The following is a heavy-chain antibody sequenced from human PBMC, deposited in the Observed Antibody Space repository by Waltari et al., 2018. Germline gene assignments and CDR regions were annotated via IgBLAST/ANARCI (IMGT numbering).Heavy chain of an antibody. CDR2: ISHSGVT. Sequence: QVQPHQWGAGLLKPSETLSLTCAVSGGPFTDYSWSWIRQPPGKGLEWIGEISHSGVTHYNPSLRSRLTMSVDTIKKQFSLKLTSVTAADTAVYFCARTWGYSPPLGWFDPWGQGTRVTVSS. J-gene: IGHJ5*02. D-gene: IGHD2-2*02. V-gene: IGHV4-34*01. CDR3: ARTWGYSPPLGWFDP. CDR1: GGPFTDYS.